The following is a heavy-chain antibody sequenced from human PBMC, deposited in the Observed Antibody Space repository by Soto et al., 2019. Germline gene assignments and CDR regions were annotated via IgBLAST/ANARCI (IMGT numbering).Heavy chain of an antibody. D-gene: IGHD1-1*01. V-gene: IGHV4-4*07. J-gene: IGHJ5*02. Sequence: SETLSLTCTVSGASISGFYWSWIRKSAGKGLEWIGRIYATGTTDYNPSLKSRVMMSVDTSKKQFSLKLRSVTAADTAVYYCVRDGTQTFRDWFDPWGQGISVTVSS. CDR2: IYATGTT. CDR3: VRDGTQTFRDWFDP. CDR1: GASISGFY.